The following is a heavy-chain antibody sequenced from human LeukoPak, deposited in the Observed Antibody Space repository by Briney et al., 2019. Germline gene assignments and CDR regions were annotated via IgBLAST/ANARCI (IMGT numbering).Heavy chain of an antibody. J-gene: IGHJ4*02. Sequence: GGSLRLSCAASGFTFSSYAMHWVRQAPGKGLEWVAVISYDGSNKYYADSVKGRFTISRDNSKNTLYLQMNSLRAEDTAVYYCARRTQPYYFDSWGQGTLVTVSS. V-gene: IGHV3-30*04. D-gene: IGHD6-13*01. CDR3: ARRTQPYYFDS. CDR1: GFTFSSYA. CDR2: ISYDGSNK.